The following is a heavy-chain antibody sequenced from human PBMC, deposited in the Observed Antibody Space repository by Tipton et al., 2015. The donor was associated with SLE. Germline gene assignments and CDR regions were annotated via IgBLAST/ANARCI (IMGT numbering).Heavy chain of an antibody. CDR2: IYSGGST. Sequence: VQLVQSGAEVKKPGESLRISCKGSGYSFTSYWISWVRQAPGKGLEWVSVIYSGGSTYYADSVKGRFTISRDNSKNTLYLQMNSLRAEDTAVYYCARSLTYYYDSSGLLGYWGQGTLVTVSS. CDR3: ARSLTYYYDSSGLLGY. CDR1: GYSFTSYW. D-gene: IGHD3-22*01. J-gene: IGHJ4*02. V-gene: IGHV3-66*02.